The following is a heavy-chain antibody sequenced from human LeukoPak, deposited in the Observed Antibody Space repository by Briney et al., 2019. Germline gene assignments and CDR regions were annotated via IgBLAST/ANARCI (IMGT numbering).Heavy chain of an antibody. J-gene: IGHJ3*02. Sequence: GGSLRLSCAASGFTFDDYAMSWVRQAPGKGLEWVSSISSSSSYIYYADSVKGRFTISRDNAKNSLYLQMNSLRAEDTAVYYCARPYCGGDCQDAFDIWGQGTMVAVSS. CDR3: ARPYCGGDCQDAFDI. V-gene: IGHV3-21*01. CDR1: GFTFDDYA. CDR2: ISSSSSYI. D-gene: IGHD2-21*02.